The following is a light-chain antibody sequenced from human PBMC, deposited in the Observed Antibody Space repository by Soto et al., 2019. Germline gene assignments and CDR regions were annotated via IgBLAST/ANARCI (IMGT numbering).Light chain of an antibody. V-gene: IGKV1-5*01. CDR1: QSMSRR. J-gene: IGKJ4*01. Sequence: DIQMTQSPSTLSASVGDRVTITCRASQSMSRRLAWYQQKPGKAPKLLIYDASSLESGVPSRFSGSGSGTEFTLTISSLQPDDFATYYCQQYNSYSPVLTFGGGTKVEIK. CDR2: DAS. CDR3: QQYNSYSPVLT.